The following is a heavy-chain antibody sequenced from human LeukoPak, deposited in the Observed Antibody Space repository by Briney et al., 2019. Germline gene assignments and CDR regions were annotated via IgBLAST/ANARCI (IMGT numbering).Heavy chain of an antibody. CDR3: ARRWYFDL. J-gene: IGHJ2*01. CDR2: ISYDETNK. V-gene: IGHV3-30*03. CDR1: GFIFSRHG. Sequence: PGGTLRLSCAASGFIFSRHGMNWVRQAPGKGLEWVAVISYDETNKYYADSVQGRFTISRDNSKNTLYLQMNSLRAEDTALYYCARRWYFDLWGRGTLVTVSS.